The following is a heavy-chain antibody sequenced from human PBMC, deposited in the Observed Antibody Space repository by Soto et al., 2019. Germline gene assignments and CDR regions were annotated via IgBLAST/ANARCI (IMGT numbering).Heavy chain of an antibody. V-gene: IGHV4-31*03. CDR1: GASIASDGYY. Sequence: SETLSLTCSVSGASIASDGYYWSWIRQHPGRGLEWIGRIFHTGNTYYNLSLVSRLAISVDTSKNQFSLKLSSVAAADTAVYYCARTVHSRSPYFDYWGQGFLVTVSS. J-gene: IGHJ4*02. D-gene: IGHD3-10*01. CDR2: IFHTGNT. CDR3: ARTVHSRSPYFDY.